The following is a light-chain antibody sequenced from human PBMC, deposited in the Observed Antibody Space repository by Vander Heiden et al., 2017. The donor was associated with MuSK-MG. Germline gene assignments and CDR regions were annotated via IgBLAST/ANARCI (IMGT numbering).Light chain of an antibody. J-gene: IGKJ4*01. CDR1: QSVSSN. Sequence: EIVMTQSPATLSVSPGERATLSCRASQSVSSNSAWYQQPPGQAPRLLYYGASTRATGIPAMFSGSGSGTEFTLTISSLQSEDFAVYYWQQDNKSLAFGGGTKVEIK. CDR3: QQDNKSLA. V-gene: IGKV3-15*01. CDR2: GAS.